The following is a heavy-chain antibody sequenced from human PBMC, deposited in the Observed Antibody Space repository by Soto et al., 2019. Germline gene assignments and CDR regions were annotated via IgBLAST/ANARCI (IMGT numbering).Heavy chain of an antibody. CDR1: GFTFSTLA. D-gene: IGHD1-26*01. CDR2: VLASGTGT. V-gene: IGHV3-23*01. CDR3: ASVRVGY. J-gene: IGHJ4*02. Sequence: ESGGGSVQPGGSLRLSCAASGFTFSTLAMTWVRQAPGKGLEWVSSVLASGTGTYYADSVKGRFTISRDNSKNTMYLQMNSLSAEDTALYYCASVRVGYWGQGTLVTVSS.